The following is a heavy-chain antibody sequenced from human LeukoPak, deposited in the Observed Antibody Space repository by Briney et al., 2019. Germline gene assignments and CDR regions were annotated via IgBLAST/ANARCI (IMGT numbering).Heavy chain of an antibody. CDR1: GYTFTGYG. Sequence: ASVKVSCKASGYTFTGYGISWVRRAPGQGLEWMGWISAYNGNTNYAQKLQGRVTMTTDTSTSTAYMELRSLRSDDTAVYYCARDLVVPAAIEGTPNWFDPWGQGTLVTVSS. V-gene: IGHV1-18*04. CDR3: ARDLVVPAAIEGTPNWFDP. J-gene: IGHJ5*02. D-gene: IGHD2-2*01. CDR2: ISAYNGNT.